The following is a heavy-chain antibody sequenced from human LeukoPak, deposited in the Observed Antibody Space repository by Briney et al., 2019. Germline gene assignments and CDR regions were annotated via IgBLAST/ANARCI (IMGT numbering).Heavy chain of an antibody. CDR3: ARHVSGDCGRNCYSPDAYDI. Sequence: PGGSLRLSCAASGFTFSSYWMHWVRQAPGKGLVWVSRINTDGSSTSYADSVKGRFSISRDISENAVSLQMNSLRSEDTAVYYCARHVSGDCGRNCYSPDAYDIWGQGTLVTVSS. D-gene: IGHD2-21*01. J-gene: IGHJ3*02. CDR1: GFTFSSYW. V-gene: IGHV3-74*01. CDR2: INTDGSST.